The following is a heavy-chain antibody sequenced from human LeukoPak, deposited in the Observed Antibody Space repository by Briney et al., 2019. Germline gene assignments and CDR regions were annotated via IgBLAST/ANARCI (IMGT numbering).Heavy chain of an antibody. Sequence: AGGSLRLSCAASGFTVSSNYMSWVRQAPGKGLEWVSVIYSGGSTYYADSVKGRFTISRDNSKNTLYLQMNSLRAEDTAVYYCASKRGKYRSGGSCYSQWGQGTLVTVSS. CDR3: ASKRGKYRSGGSCYSQ. D-gene: IGHD2-15*01. J-gene: IGHJ4*02. V-gene: IGHV3-53*01. CDR2: IYSGGST. CDR1: GFTVSSNY.